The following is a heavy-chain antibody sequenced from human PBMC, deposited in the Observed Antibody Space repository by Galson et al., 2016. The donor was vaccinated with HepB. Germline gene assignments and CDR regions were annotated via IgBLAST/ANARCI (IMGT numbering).Heavy chain of an antibody. J-gene: IGHJ6*02. CDR2: ISGSGSTI. D-gene: IGHD3-9*01. Sequence: SLRLSCAASGFTFSTYELSWVRQAPGKGLEWVSYISGSGSTIYYADSVKGRFTISRDSAKKSLYLQMHSLRVEDTGIYYCARWGRYDLLTHYALDVWGQGTTVTVSS. V-gene: IGHV3-48*03. CDR1: GFTFSTYE. CDR3: ARWGRYDLLTHYALDV.